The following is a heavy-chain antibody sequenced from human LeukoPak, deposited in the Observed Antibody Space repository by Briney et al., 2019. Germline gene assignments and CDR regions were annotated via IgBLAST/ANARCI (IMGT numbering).Heavy chain of an antibody. V-gene: IGHV1-3*01. J-gene: IGHJ5*02. CDR3: ARVGGCSSTSCYYNWFDP. D-gene: IGHD2-2*01. CDR2: INAGNGNT. CDR1: GYTFTSYA. Sequence: ASVKVSCKASGYTFTSYAMHWVRQAPGQRLEWMGWINAGNGNTKYSQKFQGRVTITRDTSASTAYMELSSLRSEDTAVYYCARVGGCSSTSCYYNWFDPWGQGTLVTVSS.